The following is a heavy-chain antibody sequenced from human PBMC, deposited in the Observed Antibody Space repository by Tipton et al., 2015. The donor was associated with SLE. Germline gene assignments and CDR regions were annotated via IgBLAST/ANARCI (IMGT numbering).Heavy chain of an antibody. J-gene: IGHJ3*02. Sequence: LRLSCTVSGGSISSYYWSWIRQPPGKGLEWIGEINHSGSTNYNPSLKSRVTISVDTSKNQFSLKLSSVTAADTAVYYCARADSYLTDAFDIWGQGTMVTVSS. V-gene: IGHV4-34*01. CDR3: ARADSYLTDAFDI. D-gene: IGHD5-18*01. CDR1: GGSISSYY. CDR2: INHSGST.